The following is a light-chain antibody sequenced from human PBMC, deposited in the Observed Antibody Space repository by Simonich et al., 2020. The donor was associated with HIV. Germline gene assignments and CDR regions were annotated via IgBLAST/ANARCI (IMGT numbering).Light chain of an antibody. Sequence: QSALTQPASVSGSPGQSITISCTGTSSDVGGYNYVSWSQQHPGKAPKLMIYDVSNRPSGVSNRFSGSKSGNTASLTISGLQAEDEADYYCSSYAGSNNLVFGGGTKLTVL. CDR3: SSYAGSNNLV. CDR2: DVS. J-gene: IGLJ3*02. CDR1: SSDVGGYNY. V-gene: IGLV2-14*03.